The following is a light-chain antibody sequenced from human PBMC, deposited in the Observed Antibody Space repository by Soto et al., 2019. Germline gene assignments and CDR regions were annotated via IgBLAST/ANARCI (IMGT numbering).Light chain of an antibody. J-gene: IGKJ5*01. CDR2: GTS. Sequence: EIVMTQSPATLSVSPGERATLSCRASQSVSSNLAWYQQKPGQSPRLLIYGTSTRATGIPARFSGSGSGTEFTLTISSPQSEDFAVYYCQQRLSWPITFGQGTRLEIK. CDR1: QSVSSN. V-gene: IGKV3-15*01. CDR3: QQRLSWPIT.